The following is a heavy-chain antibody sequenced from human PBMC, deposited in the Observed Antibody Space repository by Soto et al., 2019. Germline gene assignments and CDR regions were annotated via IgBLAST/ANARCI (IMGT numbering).Heavy chain of an antibody. V-gene: IGHV4-59*08. CDR2: IYYSGST. CDR1: GGSISSYY. CDR3: FILIYTSSWQLIDS. J-gene: IGHJ4*02. Sequence: SETLSLTCTVSGGSISSYYWTWIRQPPGKGLEWIGYIYYSGSTNYNPSLKSRVAISVDTSKNQFSLKLSSVTAADTAVYYCFILIYTSSWQLIDSWGQGPLVTVSS. D-gene: IGHD6-13*01.